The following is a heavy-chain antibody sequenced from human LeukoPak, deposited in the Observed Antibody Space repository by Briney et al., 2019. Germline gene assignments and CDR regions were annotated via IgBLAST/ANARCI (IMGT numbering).Heavy chain of an antibody. CDR2: IYSDGST. CDR1: GFAVSSKY. Sequence: GGSLRLSCAASGFAVSSKYMTWVRQAPGKGMEWVSVIYSDGSTFYADSVKGRFTISRDNSKNTLYLQMNSLRAEDTAVYYCAKIMVRGVIITPFDYWGQGTLVTVSS. V-gene: IGHV3-53*01. J-gene: IGHJ4*02. CDR3: AKIMVRGVIITPFDY. D-gene: IGHD3-10*01.